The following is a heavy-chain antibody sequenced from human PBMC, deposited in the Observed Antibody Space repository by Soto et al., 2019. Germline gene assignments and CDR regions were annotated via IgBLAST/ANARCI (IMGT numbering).Heavy chain of an antibody. CDR3: ARLSYYNYGMDV. J-gene: IGHJ6*02. V-gene: IGHV5-10-1*01. CDR1: GNSFTSHW. CDR2: IDPSDSYT. Sequence: GDSRNISCKGSGNSFTSHWISWVRQMPGKGLEWMGRIDPSDSYTNYSPSFQGHVTISVDKSITTAYLQWSSLKASDTAMYYCARLSYYNYGMDVWGQGTTVTVSS.